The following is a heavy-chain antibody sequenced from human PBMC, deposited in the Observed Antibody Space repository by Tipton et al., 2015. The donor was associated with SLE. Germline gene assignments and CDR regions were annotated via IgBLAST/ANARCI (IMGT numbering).Heavy chain of an antibody. J-gene: IGHJ4*02. CDR3: ERDTPYSSSSDY. Sequence: TLSLTCTVSGGSISSHYWSWIRQPPGMGLEWIGYIYYSGSTNYNPSLKSRVTMSVDTSKNQFSLKLSSVTAADTAVYYCERDTPYSSSSDYWCQGTLVTVSS. V-gene: IGHV4-59*11. CDR1: GGSISSHY. CDR2: IYYSGST. D-gene: IGHD6-6*01.